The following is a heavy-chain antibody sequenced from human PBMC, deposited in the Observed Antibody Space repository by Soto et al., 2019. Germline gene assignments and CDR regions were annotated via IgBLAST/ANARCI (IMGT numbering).Heavy chain of an antibody. Sequence: TGGSLRLSCAASGFTFSNAWMNWVRQAPGKGLEWVGRIKSKTDGGTTDYAAPVKGRFTISRDDSKNTLYLQMNSLKTEDTAVYYCTTDLGTYYYDSSGYSTHYYYYSMDVWGQGTTVTVSS. CDR1: GFTFSNAW. CDR2: IKSKTDGGTT. J-gene: IGHJ6*02. CDR3: TTDLGTYYYDSSGYSTHYYYYSMDV. D-gene: IGHD3-22*01. V-gene: IGHV3-15*07.